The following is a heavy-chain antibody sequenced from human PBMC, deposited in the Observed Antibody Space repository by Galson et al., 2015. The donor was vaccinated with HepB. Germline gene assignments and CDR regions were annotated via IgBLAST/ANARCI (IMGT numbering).Heavy chain of an antibody. CDR3: ARGRREIVVVPAARGLFDY. CDR2: INSDGSSI. V-gene: IGHV3-74*01. J-gene: IGHJ4*02. Sequence: SLRLSCAASGFTFSSYWMHWVRQVPGKGLVWVSRINSDGSSISYADSGQGRFTISRDNAKNTLNLQMNSLRAEDTAVYYCARGRREIVVVPAARGLFDYWGQGTLVTVSS. CDR1: GFTFSSYW. D-gene: IGHD2-2*01.